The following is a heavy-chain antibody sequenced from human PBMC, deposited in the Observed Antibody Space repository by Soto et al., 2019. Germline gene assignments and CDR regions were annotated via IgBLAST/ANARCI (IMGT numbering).Heavy chain of an antibody. D-gene: IGHD5-12*01. CDR3: ARRRDGYNSAFDI. J-gene: IGHJ3*02. CDR2: VTPKLATA. Sequence: QVQLVQSGAEVKKPGSSVKVSCKASGGTFSNYAINWVRQAPGLGLEWMGQVTPKLATAKHAQKFQGRVTIIADESASTAYMYVSSLRSEDTAVYFCARRRDGYNSAFDIWGQGTLVTVSS. V-gene: IGHV1-69*01. CDR1: GGTFSNYA.